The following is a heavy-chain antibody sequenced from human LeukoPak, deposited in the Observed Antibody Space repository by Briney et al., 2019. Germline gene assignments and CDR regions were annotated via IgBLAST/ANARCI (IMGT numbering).Heavy chain of an antibody. Sequence: GGSLRLSCAASGFTFSNYAMSWVRQAPGKGLEWVSAISDSGGWTYYTDTVKGRFTISRDNSRNTVYLQMNSLRAEDTAVYYCAKDLRTISGLDIWGQGTTVTVSS. V-gene: IGHV3-23*01. CDR3: AKDLRTISGLDI. D-gene: IGHD5-12*01. J-gene: IGHJ3*02. CDR2: ISDSGGWT. CDR1: GFTFSNYA.